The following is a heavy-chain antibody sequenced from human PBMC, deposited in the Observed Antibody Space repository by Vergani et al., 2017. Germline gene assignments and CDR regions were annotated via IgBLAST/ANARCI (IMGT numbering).Heavy chain of an antibody. CDR3: AKGSGWYYFDY. J-gene: IGHJ4*02. D-gene: IGHD6-19*01. CDR2: ISYDGSNK. V-gene: IGHV3-30*18. CDR1: GFTFSSYG. Sequence: VQLVESGGGLVKPGGSLRLSCAASGFTFSSYGMHWVRQAPGKGLEWVAVISYDGSNKYYADSVKGRFTISRDNSKNTLYLQMNSLRAEDTAVYYCAKGSGWYYFDYWGQGTLVTVSS.